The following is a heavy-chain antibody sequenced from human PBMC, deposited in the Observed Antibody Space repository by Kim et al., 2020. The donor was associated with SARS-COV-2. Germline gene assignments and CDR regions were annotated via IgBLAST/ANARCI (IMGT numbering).Heavy chain of an antibody. D-gene: IGHD3-22*01. V-gene: IGHV1-3*01. CDR2: INAGNGNT. CDR1: GYTFTSYA. Sequence: ASVKVSCKASGYTFTSYAMHWVRQAPGQRLEWMGWINAGNGNTKYSQKFQGRVTITRDTSASTAYMELSSLRSEDTAVYYCAREYYYDSSGYYPDYYDYYYMDVWGTGATVTVSS. CDR3: AREYYYDSSGYYPDYYDYYYMDV. J-gene: IGHJ6*03.